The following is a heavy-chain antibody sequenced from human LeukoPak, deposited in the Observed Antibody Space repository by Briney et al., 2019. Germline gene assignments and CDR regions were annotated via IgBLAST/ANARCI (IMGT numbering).Heavy chain of an antibody. J-gene: IGHJ4*02. CDR3: VKDRLYDSSGYYAH. V-gene: IGHV3-9*01. Sequence: PGGSLRLSCAVSGFTFEDYAMHWVRHAPGKGLEWVSGISWNSSSIGYADSVKGRFTISRDNAKNSLYLQMNSLRAEDTALYYCVKDRLYDSSGYYAHWGQGTLVTVSS. D-gene: IGHD3-22*01. CDR1: GFTFEDYA. CDR2: ISWNSSSI.